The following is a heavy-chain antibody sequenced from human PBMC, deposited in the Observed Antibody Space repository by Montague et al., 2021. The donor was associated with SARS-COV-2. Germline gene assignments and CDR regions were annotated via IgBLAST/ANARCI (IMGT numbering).Heavy chain of an antibody. J-gene: IGHJ4*02. CDR1: GFSLSTPNVG. V-gene: IGHV2-5*01. CDR3: AHLIRYYDIFTGIPFDY. CDR2: XYSNDEK. D-gene: IGHD3-9*01. Sequence: PALVKPTQTLTLTCTFSGFSLSTPNVGVGWIRQPPGKALEWVAVXYSNDEKRYSPSLRNRLTITKHTAKNQVVLSLTYVDPVDTATYYCAHLIRYYDIFTGIPFDYWGQGSQVTVSS.